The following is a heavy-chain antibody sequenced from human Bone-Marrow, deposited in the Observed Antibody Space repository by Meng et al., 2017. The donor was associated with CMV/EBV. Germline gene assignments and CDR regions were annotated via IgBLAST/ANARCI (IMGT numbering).Heavy chain of an antibody. V-gene: IGHV1-2*02. J-gene: IGHJ3*02. Sequence: ASVKVSCKASGYTFTSYGISWVRQAPGQGLEWMGWINPNSGGTNYAQKFQGRVTMTRDTSISTAYMELSRLRSDDTAVYYCARGRVGATRRAFDIWAQGTMVTVPS. CDR1: GYTFTSYG. D-gene: IGHD1-26*01. CDR3: ARGRVGATRRAFDI. CDR2: INPNSGGT.